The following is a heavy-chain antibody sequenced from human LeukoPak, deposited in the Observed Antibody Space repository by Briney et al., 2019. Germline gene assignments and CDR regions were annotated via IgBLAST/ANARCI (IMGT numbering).Heavy chain of an antibody. Sequence: ASVKVSCKGCGYTFTGYYMHWVRQAPGQGLEWMGRINPNSGGTNYAQKFQGRVTMTRDTSISTAYMELSRLRSDDTAVYYCARAYYGSGSYYGYWGQGTLVTVSP. D-gene: IGHD3-10*01. V-gene: IGHV1-2*06. J-gene: IGHJ4*02. CDR3: ARAYYGSGSYYGY. CDR2: INPNSGGT. CDR1: GYTFTGYY.